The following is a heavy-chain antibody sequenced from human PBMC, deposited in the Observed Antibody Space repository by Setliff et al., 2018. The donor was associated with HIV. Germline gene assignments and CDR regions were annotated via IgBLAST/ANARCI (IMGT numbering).Heavy chain of an antibody. CDR2: INPNNGDT. V-gene: IGHV1-2*02. J-gene: IGHJ6*04. D-gene: IGHD3-10*01. CDR3: ASGKGVGGVIITGGLDV. Sequence: ASVKVSCKTSGYTFTGYYVHWVRQAPGQGLEWMGWINPNNGDTNYAQKFQGRVTMTRDTSISTAYMELSSLASEDTGVYYCASGKGVGGVIITGGLDVWGKGTTVTVSS. CDR1: GYTFTGYY.